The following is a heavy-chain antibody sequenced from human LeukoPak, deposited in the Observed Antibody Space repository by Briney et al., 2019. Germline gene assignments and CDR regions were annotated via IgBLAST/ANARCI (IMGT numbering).Heavy chain of an antibody. CDR2: INHSGST. V-gene: IGHV4-34*01. D-gene: IGHD4-11*01. CDR1: GGSFSGYY. J-gene: IGHJ4*02. CDR3: ARVYRNFRFDY. Sequence: SETLSLTCAVYGGSFSGYYWSWIRQPPGKGLEWIGEINHSGSTNYNPSLKSRVTISVDTSKNQFSLKLSSVTAADTAVYYCARVYRNFRFDYWGQGTLVTVSS.